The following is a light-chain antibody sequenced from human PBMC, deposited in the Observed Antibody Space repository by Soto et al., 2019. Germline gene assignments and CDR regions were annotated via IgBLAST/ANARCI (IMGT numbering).Light chain of an antibody. CDR2: RSD. CDR1: SSNIGSNH. CDR3: AAWDDSRYGVV. J-gene: IGLJ2*01. V-gene: IGLV1-44*01. Sequence: QSVLTQSPSASGTAGQRVIIGCSGSSSNIGSNHVNWYRHLPGAAPKLLIFRSDQRPSGVPDRFSGSKSGTTASLAISGLQSGDEADYYCAAWDDSRYGVVFGGGTKLTVL.